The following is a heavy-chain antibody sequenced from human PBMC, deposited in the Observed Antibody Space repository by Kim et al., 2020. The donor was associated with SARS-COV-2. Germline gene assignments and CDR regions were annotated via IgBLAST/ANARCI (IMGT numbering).Heavy chain of an antibody. CDR2: VYYTGTT. CDR3: ARSNFRYDNWFDP. Sequence: SETLSLTCTVSGGSISNKNYYWGWIRQPPGKGLEWIGSVYYTGTTYYNPSLKSRVTISVDTSKNQFSLKLSSVTAADTAVYYCARSNFRYDNWFDPWGPEPWSPSPQ. J-gene: IGHJ5*02. V-gene: IGHV4-39*07. D-gene: IGHD5-12*01. CDR1: GGSISNKNYY.